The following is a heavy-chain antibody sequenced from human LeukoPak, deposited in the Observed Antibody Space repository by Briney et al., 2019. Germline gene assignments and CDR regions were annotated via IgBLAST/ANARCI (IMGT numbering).Heavy chain of an antibody. Sequence: PSETLSLTCTVSGGSISSYCWSWVRQPSGKGLEWIGYMYYSGSTNYNPSLKSRVTISVDTSKNQFSLKLSSVTAADTAVYYCAREIVGATSLDYWGQGTLVTVSS. CDR1: GGSISSYC. J-gene: IGHJ4*02. CDR2: MYYSGST. CDR3: AREIVGATSLDY. D-gene: IGHD1-26*01. V-gene: IGHV4-59*12.